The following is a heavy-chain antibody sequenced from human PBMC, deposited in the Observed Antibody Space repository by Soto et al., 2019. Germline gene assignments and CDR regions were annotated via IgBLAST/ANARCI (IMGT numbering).Heavy chain of an antibody. CDR3: ASFTGVLWFGRRSRAFDI. Sequence: SETLSLTCAVYGGSFSGYYWSWIRQPPGKGLEWIGEINHSGSTNYNPSLKSRVTISVDTSKNQFSLKLSSVTAADTAVYYCASFTGVLWFGRRSRAFDIWGQGTMVTVSS. J-gene: IGHJ3*02. V-gene: IGHV4-34*01. D-gene: IGHD3-10*01. CDR1: GGSFSGYY. CDR2: INHSGST.